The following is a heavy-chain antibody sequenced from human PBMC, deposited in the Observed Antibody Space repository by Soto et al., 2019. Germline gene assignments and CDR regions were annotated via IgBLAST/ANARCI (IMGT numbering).Heavy chain of an antibody. CDR2: IDHSGST. Sequence: SETLSLTCAVYGGSFSGYYWTWIRQPPGTGLEWIGEIDHSGSTTYNPSLKSRVTISVDTSNNQISLKLTSVTAADTAVYYCARDKITGLFDYWGQGTLVTVS. J-gene: IGHJ4*02. CDR3: ARDKITGLFDY. V-gene: IGHV4-34*01. D-gene: IGHD2-8*02. CDR1: GGSFSGYY.